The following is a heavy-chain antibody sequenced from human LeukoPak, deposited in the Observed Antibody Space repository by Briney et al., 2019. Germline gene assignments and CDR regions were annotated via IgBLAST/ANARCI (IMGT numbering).Heavy chain of an antibody. D-gene: IGHD6-13*01. Sequence: PSETLSLTCTGPGGSISSYYWSWLRQHPGKGLEWIGDIYYSGSTYYNPSLNSRLTISVDTSKHQFSLKLSSVTAADTAVYYCARGGYSSSWYGERWFDPWGQGTLVTVSS. CDR1: GGSISSYY. CDR2: IYYSGST. CDR3: ARGGYSSSWYGERWFDP. V-gene: IGHV4-59*01. J-gene: IGHJ5*02.